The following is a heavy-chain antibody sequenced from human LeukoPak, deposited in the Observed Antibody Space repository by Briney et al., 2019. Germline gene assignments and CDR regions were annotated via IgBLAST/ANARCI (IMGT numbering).Heavy chain of an antibody. CDR1: GFTFSSYG. CDR2: ISYDGSNK. CDR3: AKLEEACSGGSCTNDY. J-gene: IGHJ4*02. Sequence: GRSLRLSCAASGFTFSSYGMHWVRQAPGKGLEWVAVISYDGSNKYYADSVKGRFTISRDNSKNTLYLQMNSLRAEDTAVYYCAKLEEACSGGSCTNDYWGQGTLVTVSS. D-gene: IGHD2-15*01. V-gene: IGHV3-30*18.